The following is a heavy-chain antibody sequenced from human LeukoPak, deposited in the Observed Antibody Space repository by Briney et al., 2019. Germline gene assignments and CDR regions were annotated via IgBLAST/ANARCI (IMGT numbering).Heavy chain of an antibody. V-gene: IGHV4-59*01. J-gene: IGHJ4*02. Sequence: SETLSLTCTVSGGSISSYYWSWIRQPPGKGLEWIGYIYYSGSTNYNPSLKSRVTISVDTSKNQFSLKLGSVTAADTAVYYCASLSSGWYYFDYWGQGTLVTVSS. CDR1: GGSISSYY. CDR3: ASLSSGWYYFDY. D-gene: IGHD6-19*01. CDR2: IYYSGST.